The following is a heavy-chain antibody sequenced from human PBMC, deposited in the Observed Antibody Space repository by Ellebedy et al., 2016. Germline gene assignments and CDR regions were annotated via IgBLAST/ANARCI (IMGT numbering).Heavy chain of an antibody. Sequence: HTGGSLRLSCAVSGFTFGSIWIHWVRQAPGKGLVWVSRINSDGSRTTYADSVKGRFTISRDNAKNTVYLQMTGLRAEDTAVYYCARDFDWLGGLWGQGTLVTVSS. V-gene: IGHV3-74*03. D-gene: IGHD3-9*01. CDR2: INSDGSRT. J-gene: IGHJ4*02. CDR1: GFTFGSIW. CDR3: ARDFDWLGGL.